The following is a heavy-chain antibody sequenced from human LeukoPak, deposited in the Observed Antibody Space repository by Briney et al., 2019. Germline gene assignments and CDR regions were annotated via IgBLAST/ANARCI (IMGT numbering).Heavy chain of an antibody. CDR3: ARDYCSSTSCLFDY. CDR2: INPNSGDT. V-gene: IGHV1-2*06. D-gene: IGHD2-2*01. Sequence: ASVKVSCKASGYTFTGNHMHWVRQAPGQGLEWMGRINPNSGDTNYAQKFQGRVTMTRDTSISTAYMELSRLRSDDTAVYYCARDYCSSTSCLFDYWGQGTLVTVSS. J-gene: IGHJ4*02. CDR1: GYTFTGNH.